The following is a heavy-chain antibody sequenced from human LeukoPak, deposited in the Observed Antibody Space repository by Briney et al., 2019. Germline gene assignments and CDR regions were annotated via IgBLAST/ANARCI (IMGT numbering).Heavy chain of an antibody. CDR1: GFTVSSNY. V-gene: IGHV3-53*01. D-gene: IGHD2-2*01. J-gene: IGHJ6*02. CDR3: ARAPKYCSSTSCYEFWYYYYYGMDV. Sequence: TGGSLRLSCAASGFTVSSNYMSWVRRAPGEGLEGVSVIYSGGSTYYADSVKGRFTISRDNSKNTLYLQMNSLRAEDTAVYYCARAPKYCSSTSCYEFWYYYYYGMDVWGQGTTVTVSS. CDR2: IYSGGST.